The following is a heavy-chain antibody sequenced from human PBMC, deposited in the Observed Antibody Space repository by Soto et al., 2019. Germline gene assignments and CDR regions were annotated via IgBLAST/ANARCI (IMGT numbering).Heavy chain of an antibody. J-gene: IGHJ6*02. CDR3: ARNLLHDYDSSVYCYYYGMDV. V-gene: IGHV5-51*01. CDR2: IYPSDSDT. D-gene: IGHD3-22*01. Sequence: GESLKTSCKSSVYRFTSYWICSVRQMPEKGVEWMGIIYPSDSDTSYSPSFQGQVTISADKSISTAYLQRSSLKASDTAMYYCARNLLHDYDSSVYCYYYGMDVWGQGTTVTVSS. CDR1: VYRFTSYW.